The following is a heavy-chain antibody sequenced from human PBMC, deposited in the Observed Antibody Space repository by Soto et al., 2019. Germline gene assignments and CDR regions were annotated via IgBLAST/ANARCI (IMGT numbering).Heavy chain of an antibody. CDR3: ARTMVYCSGGSCYDASDI. J-gene: IGHJ3*02. CDR2: IIPILGIA. Sequence: GASVKVSCKASGGTFSSYTISWVRQAPGQGLEWMGRIIPILGIANYAQKFQGRVTITADKSTSTAYMELSSLRSEDTAVYYCARTMVYCSGGSCYDASDIWGQGTMVTVSS. V-gene: IGHV1-69*02. CDR1: GGTFSSYT. D-gene: IGHD2-15*01.